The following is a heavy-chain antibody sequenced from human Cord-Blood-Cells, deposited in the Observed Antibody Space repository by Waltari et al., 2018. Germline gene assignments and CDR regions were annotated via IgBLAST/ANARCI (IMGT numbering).Heavy chain of an antibody. CDR2: ISWKSGSI. V-gene: IGHV3-9*01. Sequence: EVQLVESGGGLVQPGRSLRLSCAASGFTFDDYAMHWVRQAPGKGLEWVSGISWKSGSIGYADSVKGRFTISRDNAKNSLYLQMNSLRAEDTALYYCAKDIRASYGPEYDYWGQGTLVTVSS. J-gene: IGHJ4*02. CDR1: GFTFDDYA. D-gene: IGHD5-18*01. CDR3: AKDIRASYGPEYDY.